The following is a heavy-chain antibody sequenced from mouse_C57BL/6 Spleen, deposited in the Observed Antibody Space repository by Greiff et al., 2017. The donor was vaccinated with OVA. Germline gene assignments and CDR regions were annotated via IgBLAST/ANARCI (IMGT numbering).Heavy chain of an antibody. CDR1: GYTFTSYW. Sequence: VQLQQPGAELVRPGSSVKLSCKASGYTFTSYWMHWVKQRPIQGLEWIGNIDPSDSETHYNQKFKDKATLTVDKSSSTAYMQLSSLTSEDSAVYYCARDYYGSGFAYWGQGTLVTVSA. V-gene: IGHV1-52*01. CDR2: IDPSDSET. J-gene: IGHJ3*01. CDR3: ARDYYGSGFAY. D-gene: IGHD1-1*01.